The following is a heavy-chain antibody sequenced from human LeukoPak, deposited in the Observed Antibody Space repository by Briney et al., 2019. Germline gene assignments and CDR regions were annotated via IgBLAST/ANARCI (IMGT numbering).Heavy chain of an antibody. CDR2: SDNEKPET. CDR1: GYTLTELS. Sequence: SMKVSCKVSGYTLTELSMHWVRQTPGKGLEWRGGSDNEKPETIYARKFQGRVTMTEYTSTDTAYMELSSLRSEDTAVYYCARVSISFDRWGQGTLVTASS. D-gene: IGHD2-21*01. V-gene: IGHV1-24*01. J-gene: IGHJ5*02. CDR3: ARVSISFDR.